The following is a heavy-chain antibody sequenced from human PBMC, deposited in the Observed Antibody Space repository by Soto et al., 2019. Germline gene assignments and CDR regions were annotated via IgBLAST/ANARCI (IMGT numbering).Heavy chain of an antibody. V-gene: IGHV2-5*02. CDR1: GFSFSTSRVG. CDR3: VRPPYESGRRHFDY. CDR2: VYWDDDK. Sequence: QITLKESGPTLVKPTQTLTLTCSFSGFSFSTSRVGVGWIRQSPGKALEWLALVYWDDDKLYSPSLESRLTIAEDTSKNLVVLAVADIDPVDTATYFCVRPPYESGRRHFDYRGQGTLVTVSS. D-gene: IGHD3-10*01. J-gene: IGHJ4*02.